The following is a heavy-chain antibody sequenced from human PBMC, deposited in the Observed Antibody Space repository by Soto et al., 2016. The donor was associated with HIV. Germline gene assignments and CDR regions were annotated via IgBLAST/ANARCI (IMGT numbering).Heavy chain of an antibody. J-gene: IGHJ4*02. D-gene: IGHD6-13*01. CDR3: AEVGAGYSSSWYGAFDY. CDR1: RLTFSSYA. Sequence: EVQLLESGGGLVQPGGFLRLSCAASRLTFSSYAMSWVRQAPGKGLEWVSVISGSGGSTYYADSVKGRFTISRDNSKNTVYLQMNSLRAEDTAVYYCAEVGAGYSSSWYGAFDYWGQGTLVTVSS. V-gene: IGHV3-23*01. CDR2: ISGSGGST.